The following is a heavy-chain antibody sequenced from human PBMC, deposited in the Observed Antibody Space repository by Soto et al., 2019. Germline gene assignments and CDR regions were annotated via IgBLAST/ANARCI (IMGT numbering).Heavy chain of an antibody. CDR1: GFTLSRYW. J-gene: IGHJ4*02. CDR2: INTDGSST. CDR3: ARTGYYYDTRGYDFDY. D-gene: IGHD3-22*01. V-gene: IGHV3-74*01. Sequence: PGGSLRLSCAASGFTLSRYWMHWVRQAPGKGLVWVSHINTDGSSTTYADSVKGRFAISRDNAKNTLYLQMNSLRAEDTAVYYCARTGYYYDTRGYDFDYWGQGTLVT.